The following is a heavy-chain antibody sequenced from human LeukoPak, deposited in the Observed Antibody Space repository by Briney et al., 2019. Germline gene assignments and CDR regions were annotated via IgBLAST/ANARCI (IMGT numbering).Heavy chain of an antibody. J-gene: IGHJ4*02. Sequence: SQPLSLTCTVSGGSISSSGYYWSWIRQHPGEGLEGIEYIYYSGSIFYNASLKHLITLSLDTSKNQFSLKLRSVTAADTAVYYCARADDRWTGYSISLWGQGTRDSVSS. CDR3: ARADDRWTGYSISL. D-gene: IGHD3/OR15-3a*01. CDR2: IYYSGSI. CDR1: GGSISSSGYY. V-gene: IGHV4-31*01.